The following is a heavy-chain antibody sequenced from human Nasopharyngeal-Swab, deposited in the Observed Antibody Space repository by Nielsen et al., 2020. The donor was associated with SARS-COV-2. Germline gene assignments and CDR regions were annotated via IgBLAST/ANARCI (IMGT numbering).Heavy chain of an antibody. CDR2: IIPIFGTA. CDR3: ARFQSLAAAVRSHYYYYGMDV. D-gene: IGHD6-13*01. V-gene: IGHV1-69*13. J-gene: IGHJ6*04. Sequence: SVKVSCKASGGTFSSYAISWVRQAPGQGLEWMGGIIPIFGTANYAQKFQGRVTITADESTSTAYMELSSLRSEDTAVYYCARFQSLAAAVRSHYYYYGMDVWGKGTTVTVSS. CDR1: GGTFSSYA.